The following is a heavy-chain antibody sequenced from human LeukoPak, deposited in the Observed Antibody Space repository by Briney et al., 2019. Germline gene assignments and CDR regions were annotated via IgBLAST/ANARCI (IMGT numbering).Heavy chain of an antibody. CDR1: GYPFTGYY. Sequence: ASVKVSCKASGYPFTGYYIHWVRQAPGQGLEWMGWINPDSGGTNYAQKFQGRVTMTRDTSISTAYMELSRLRSDDTAVYYCAKTEPSSSWPFDYWGQGTLVTVSS. D-gene: IGHD6-13*01. CDR2: INPDSGGT. J-gene: IGHJ4*02. CDR3: AKTEPSSSWPFDY. V-gene: IGHV1-2*02.